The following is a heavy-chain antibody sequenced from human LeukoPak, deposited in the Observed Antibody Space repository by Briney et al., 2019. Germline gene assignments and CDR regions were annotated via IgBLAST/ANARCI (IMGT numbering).Heavy chain of an antibody. Sequence: GGSLRLSCAASGIMFSDYGMHWVRQAPGKGLEWVAVIWNNGNNRYADSVRGRFTISRDDSKSTLYLQMDSLRVDDTAVYFCARDSVGIPTDFDFWGQGTLVTVSS. J-gene: IGHJ4*02. CDR3: ARDSVGIPTDFDF. D-gene: IGHD1-26*01. CDR2: IWNNGNNR. CDR1: GIMFSDYG. V-gene: IGHV3-33*01.